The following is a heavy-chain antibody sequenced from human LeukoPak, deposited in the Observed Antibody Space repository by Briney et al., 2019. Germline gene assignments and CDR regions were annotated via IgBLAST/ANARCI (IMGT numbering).Heavy chain of an antibody. V-gene: IGHV1-18*01. CDR2: ISAYNGNT. D-gene: IGHD1-7*01. Sequence: ASVKVSCKASGYTFTSYGISWVRQAPGQGLEWMGWISAYNGNTNYAQKLQGRDTMTTDTSTSTAYMELSSLRSEDTAVYYCARGMTGTNPLDYWGQGTLVTVSS. CDR1: GYTFTSYG. J-gene: IGHJ4*02. CDR3: ARGMTGTNPLDY.